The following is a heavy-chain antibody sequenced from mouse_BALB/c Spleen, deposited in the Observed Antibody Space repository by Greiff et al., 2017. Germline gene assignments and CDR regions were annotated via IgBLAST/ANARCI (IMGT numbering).Heavy chain of an antibody. CDR1: GYAFSSYW. Sequence: QVQLQQSGAELVRPGSSVKISCKASGYAFSSYWMNWVKQRPGQGLEWIGQIYPGDGDTNYNGKFKGKATLTADKSSSTAELQLSSLTAEDAAVYFSASRYGNYEGDYWGQGTSVTVSS. CDR3: ASRYGNYEGDY. D-gene: IGHD2-10*02. J-gene: IGHJ4*01. V-gene: IGHV1-80*01. CDR2: IYPGDGDT.